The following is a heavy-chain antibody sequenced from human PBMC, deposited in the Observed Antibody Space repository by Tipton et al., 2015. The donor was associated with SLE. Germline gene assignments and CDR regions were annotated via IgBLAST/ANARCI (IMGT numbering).Heavy chain of an antibody. J-gene: IGHJ3*01. CDR2: IYSSGDT. Sequence: TLSLTCTVSGGSISSYYWSWIRQPPGKGLEWLGYIYSSGDTKYNPSLKSRVTISVDTSKNQFSLKLSSVTAADTAVYYCARGGRGAFDVWGQGTMVTVSS. V-gene: IGHV4-4*08. CDR3: ARGGRGAFDV. CDR1: GGSISSYY.